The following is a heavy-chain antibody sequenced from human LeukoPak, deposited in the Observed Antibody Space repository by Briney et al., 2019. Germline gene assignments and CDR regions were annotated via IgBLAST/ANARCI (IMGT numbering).Heavy chain of an antibody. Sequence: GGSLRLSCAASGFTFSSYAMSWVRQAPGKGLEWVSAISGSGGSTYYADSVKGRFTISRDNSKNTLYLQMNSLRAEDTAVYYCAKDLIVVVVAARSDAFDIWGQGTMVAVSS. CDR3: AKDLIVVVVAARSDAFDI. CDR1: GFTFSSYA. J-gene: IGHJ3*02. V-gene: IGHV3-23*01. D-gene: IGHD2-15*01. CDR2: ISGSGGST.